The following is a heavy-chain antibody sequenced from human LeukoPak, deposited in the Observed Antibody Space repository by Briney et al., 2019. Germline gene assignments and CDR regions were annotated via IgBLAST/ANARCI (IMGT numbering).Heavy chain of an antibody. J-gene: IGHJ4*02. Sequence: ASVKVSCQVSGNSLSETSIHWVRQAPGRWLEWMGGFDPEDGEPIFARRFQGRFSMTEDTSADTAYMELSSLRPEDTAVYYCATADKWEPLDYWGQGTLVTVSS. CDR3: ATADKWEPLDY. D-gene: IGHD1-26*01. V-gene: IGHV1-24*01. CDR2: FDPEDGEP. CDR1: GNSLSETS.